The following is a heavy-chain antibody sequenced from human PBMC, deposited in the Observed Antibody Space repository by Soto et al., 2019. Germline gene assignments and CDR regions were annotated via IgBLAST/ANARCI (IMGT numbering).Heavy chain of an antibody. CDR1: GFTFSSYS. Sequence: EVQLVESGGGLVQPGGSLRLSCAASGFTFSSYSMNWVRQAPGKGLEWVSYISSSSSTIYYADSVKGRFTISRDNAKNSLYLQMNSLRAEDTAVYYCARERLLWFGEFSDGHAFDIWGQGTMVTVSS. D-gene: IGHD3-10*01. V-gene: IGHV3-48*01. CDR3: ARERLLWFGEFSDGHAFDI. CDR2: ISSSSSTI. J-gene: IGHJ3*02.